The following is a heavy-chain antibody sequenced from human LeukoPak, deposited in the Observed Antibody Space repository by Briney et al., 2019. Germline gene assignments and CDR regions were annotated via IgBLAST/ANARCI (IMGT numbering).Heavy chain of an antibody. CDR1: GFTFSSYW. Sequence: GGSLRLSCAAPGFTFSSYWMSWVRQAPGKGLEWVANIKEDGSAKYYVDSVKGRFTISRDNAKNSLYLQMNNLSAEDTAVYYCVRDSPGYGAYDFDWGQGTLVTVSS. CDR2: IKEDGSAK. CDR3: VRDSPGYGAYDFD. D-gene: IGHD5-12*01. J-gene: IGHJ4*02. V-gene: IGHV3-7*01.